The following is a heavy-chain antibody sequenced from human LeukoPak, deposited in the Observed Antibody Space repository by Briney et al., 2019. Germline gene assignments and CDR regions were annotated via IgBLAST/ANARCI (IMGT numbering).Heavy chain of an antibody. CDR3: ARNPHVDTAMVILPFWDY. D-gene: IGHD5-18*01. Sequence: SVKVSCKASGYTFTTYHIHWVRQAPGQGLEWMGGIIPIFGTANYAQKFQGRVTITADESTSTAYMELSSLRSEDTAVYYCARNPHVDTAMVILPFWDYWGQGTLVTVSS. CDR2: IIPIFGTA. V-gene: IGHV1-69*13. CDR1: GYTFTTYH. J-gene: IGHJ4*02.